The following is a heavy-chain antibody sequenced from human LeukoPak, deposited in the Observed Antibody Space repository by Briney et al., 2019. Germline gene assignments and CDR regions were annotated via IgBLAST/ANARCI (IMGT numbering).Heavy chain of an antibody. Sequence: GGSLRLSCAASGFTLSGFWIHWVRQAPGKGLVWVARINPDGSTTSYADSVMGRITISRDNAKNTLYLQMNSLSDEDTAIYYCAKINIPDSWSGDPNDAFDIWGQGTMVTVSS. CDR3: AKINIPDSWSGDPNDAFDI. CDR2: INPDGSTT. CDR1: GFTLSGFW. J-gene: IGHJ3*02. D-gene: IGHD3-3*01. V-gene: IGHV3-74*01.